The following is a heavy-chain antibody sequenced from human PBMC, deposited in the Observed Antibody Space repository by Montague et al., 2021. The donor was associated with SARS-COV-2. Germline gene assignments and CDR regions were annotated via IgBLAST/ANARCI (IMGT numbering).Heavy chain of an antibody. V-gene: IGHV4-31*03. J-gene: IGHJ3*02. CDR2: IYYSGSA. CDR1: GYSIDSGGYF. Sequence: TLPLTCTVSGYSIDSGGYFWSWIRQHPGKGLEWIGFIYYSGSADYNPSLESRVSISVDRSKNQFSLKLSSVTAADTAVYYCARIFCGGDCDGSGVFDIWGQGTMVTVSS. CDR3: ARIFCGGDCDGSGVFDI. D-gene: IGHD2-21*02.